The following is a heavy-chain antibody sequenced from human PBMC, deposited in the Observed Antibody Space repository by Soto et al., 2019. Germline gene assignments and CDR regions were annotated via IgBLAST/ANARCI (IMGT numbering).Heavy chain of an antibody. CDR3: ARPGYCTGGSCYFFLY. V-gene: IGHV3-33*01. D-gene: IGHD2-15*01. CDR1: GFTFSGYG. J-gene: IGHJ4*01. CDR2: IWYDGVNK. Sequence: QVQLVESGGGVVQPGKSLRLSCAASGFTFSGYGMHWVRQAPGKGLEWVAVIWYDGVNKYYVDSVKGRFTISRDNSKNTVYLQLNSLRAEDTAVYYCARPGYCTGGSCYFFLYWGHGTLVTVSS.